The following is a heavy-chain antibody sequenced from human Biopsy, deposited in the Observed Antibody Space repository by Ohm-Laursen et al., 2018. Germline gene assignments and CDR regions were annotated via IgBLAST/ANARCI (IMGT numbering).Heavy chain of an antibody. J-gene: IGHJ4*02. Sequence: SDTLSLTYTVSRDSISNYYWTWIRQSSGKGLEWIGYIYYTGSTNYNPSVKSRVTISVDTSKNQFSLKLNSVTAADTAVYFCARDSRGGHLNTTLITGKNLDSWGQGILVTVSS. CDR2: IYYTGST. CDR3: ARDSRGGHLNTTLITGKNLDS. CDR1: RDSISNYY. D-gene: IGHD3-16*01. V-gene: IGHV4-59*01.